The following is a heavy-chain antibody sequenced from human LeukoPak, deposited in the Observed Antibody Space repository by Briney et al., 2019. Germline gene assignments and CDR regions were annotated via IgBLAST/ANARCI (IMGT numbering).Heavy chain of an antibody. D-gene: IGHD2-2*02. J-gene: IGHJ4*02. CDR3: ARADIVVVPAAIRARYYFDY. Sequence: GASVKVSCKASGYTFTGYYMHWVRQAPGQGLEWMGRINPNSGGTNYAQKFQGRVTMTRDTSISTAYMELSRLRSDDTAVYYCARADIVVVPAAIRARYYFDYWGQGTLVTVSS. CDR2: INPNSGGT. V-gene: IGHV1-2*06. CDR1: GYTFTGYY.